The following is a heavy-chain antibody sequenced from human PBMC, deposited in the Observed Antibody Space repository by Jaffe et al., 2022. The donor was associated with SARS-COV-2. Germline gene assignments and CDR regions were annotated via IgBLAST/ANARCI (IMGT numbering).Heavy chain of an antibody. CDR2: IWNNGINT. D-gene: IGHD1-7*01. V-gene: IGHV3-33*01. CDR3: VRDGPNFNYDY. CDR1: GFTFAPYG. Sequence: QVQLVESGGGVVQPGTSLRLSCAASGFTFAPYGFHWVRQAPGKGLEWLAFIWNNGINTDYADSVKGRFTLSRDNSKNTLYLQMNSLEAEDTAMYYCVRDGPNFNYDYWGLGTLVTVSS. J-gene: IGHJ4*02.